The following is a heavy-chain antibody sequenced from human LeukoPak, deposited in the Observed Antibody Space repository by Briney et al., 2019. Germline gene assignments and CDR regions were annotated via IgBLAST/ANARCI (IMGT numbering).Heavy chain of an antibody. CDR2: ISGSGGST. CDR3: AKDGYSSGWSAI. Sequence: GGSLRLSCAASGFTFSTYAMSWVRQAPGKGLEWVSAISGSGGSTYYADSVKGRFTISRDNSKNTLYLQMNSLRAEDTAVYYCAKDGYSSGWSAIWGQGTLVTVSS. D-gene: IGHD6-19*01. J-gene: IGHJ4*02. CDR1: GFTFSTYA. V-gene: IGHV3-23*01.